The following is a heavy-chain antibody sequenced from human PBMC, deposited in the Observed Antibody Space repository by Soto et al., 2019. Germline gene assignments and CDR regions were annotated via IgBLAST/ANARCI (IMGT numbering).Heavy chain of an antibody. Sequence: QPGGSLRLSCAASGFPFSSYWMHWVRQAPGKGLVWVSRINSDGSTTNYADSVKGRFTISRDNAKNTVYLQMNSLRAEDTAVYYCVRGASSGYYRIDYWGQGTLVTVSS. D-gene: IGHD3-22*01. CDR2: INSDGSTT. J-gene: IGHJ4*02. V-gene: IGHV3-74*01. CDR3: VRGASSGYYRIDY. CDR1: GFPFSSYW.